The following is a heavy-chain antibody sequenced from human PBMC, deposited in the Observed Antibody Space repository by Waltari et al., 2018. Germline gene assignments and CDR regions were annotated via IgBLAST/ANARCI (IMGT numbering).Heavy chain of an antibody. CDR3: ARGRKVYPGIAVAGTLSS. J-gene: IGHJ5*02. V-gene: IGHV4-34*01. CDR1: GGSFSGYY. CDR2: INHSGST. D-gene: IGHD6-19*01. Sequence: QVQLQESGPGLVKPSETLSLTCAVYGGSFSGYYWSWIRQPPGKGLEWIGEINHSGSTNYNPSLKSRVTISVDTSKNQFSLKLSSVTAADTAVYYCARGRKVYPGIAVAGTLSSWGQGTLVTVSS.